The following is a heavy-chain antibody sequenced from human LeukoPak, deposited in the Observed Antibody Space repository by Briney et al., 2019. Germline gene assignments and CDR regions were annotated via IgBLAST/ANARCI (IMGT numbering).Heavy chain of an antibody. J-gene: IGHJ4*02. CDR3: AKDPSIAAAGYFDY. CDR1: GFTFSSYS. D-gene: IGHD6-13*01. Sequence: GGSLRLSCAASGFTFSSYSMNWVRQAPGKGLEWVSYISSSSSTIYYADSVKGRFTISRDNFKNTLYLQMNSLRAEDTAVYYCAKDPSIAAAGYFDYWGQGTLVTVSS. V-gene: IGHV3-48*01. CDR2: ISSSSSTI.